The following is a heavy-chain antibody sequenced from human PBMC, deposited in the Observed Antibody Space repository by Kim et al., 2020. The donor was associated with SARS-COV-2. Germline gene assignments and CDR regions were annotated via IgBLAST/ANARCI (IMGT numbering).Heavy chain of an antibody. V-gene: IGHV3-30*18. Sequence: GGSLRLSCAASGFTFSSYGMHWVRQAPGKGLEWVAVISYDGSNKYYADSVKGRFTISRDNSKNTLYLQMNSLRAADTAVYYCAKGSRIAARSFASDYWG. CDR3: AKGSRIAARSFASDY. D-gene: IGHD6-6*01. CDR2: ISYDGSNK. J-gene: IGHJ4*01. CDR1: GFTFSSYG.